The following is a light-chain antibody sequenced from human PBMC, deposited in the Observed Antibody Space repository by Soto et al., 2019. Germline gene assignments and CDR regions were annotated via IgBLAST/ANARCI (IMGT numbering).Light chain of an antibody. J-gene: IGLJ1*01. Sequence: SVLTQPASVSGSPGQSITISCTGTSSDAGGYNYVSWYQQHPGKAPQLMIYEVSNRPSGVSIRFSGSKSGNTASLTISGLQAEDEADYYCSSYTSSSTLVFGTGTKVTVL. CDR2: EVS. CDR1: SSDAGGYNY. V-gene: IGLV2-14*01. CDR3: SSYTSSSTLV.